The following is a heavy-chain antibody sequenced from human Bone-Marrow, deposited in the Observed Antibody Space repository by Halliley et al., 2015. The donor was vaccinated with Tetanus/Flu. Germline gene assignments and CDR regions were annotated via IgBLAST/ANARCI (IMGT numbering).Heavy chain of an antibody. Sequence: LEWIGFVYHTGSATYTPSLNGRVSISIDTSNNQFSLELNSVTAADTAVYYCSRGGILRSDAFDIWGQGARVVVSS. J-gene: IGHJ3*02. CDR3: SRGGILRSDAFDI. V-gene: IGHV4-59*09. CDR2: VYHTGSA.